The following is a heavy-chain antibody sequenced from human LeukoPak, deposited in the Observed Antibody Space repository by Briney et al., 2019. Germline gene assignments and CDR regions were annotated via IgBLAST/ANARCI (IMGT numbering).Heavy chain of an antibody. J-gene: IGHJ3*02. CDR1: GFTFSSYS. V-gene: IGHV3-9*01. D-gene: IGHD1-26*01. CDR2: ISWNSGSI. CDR3: AHSVGATLFQDDAFDI. Sequence: GGSLRLSCAASGFTFSSYSMNWVRQAPGKGLEWVSGISWNSGSIGYADSVKGRFTISRDNAKNSLYLQMNSLRAEDTALYYCAHSVGATLFQDDAFDIWGQGTMVTVSS.